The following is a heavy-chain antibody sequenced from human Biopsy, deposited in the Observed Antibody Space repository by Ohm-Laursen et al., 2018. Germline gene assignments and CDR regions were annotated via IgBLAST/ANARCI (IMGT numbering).Heavy chain of an antibody. J-gene: IGHJ4*02. CDR1: GGSLSNYY. CDR3: ARVPHFDY. Sequence: SETLSLTCSVSGGSLSNYYWSWIRQPAGKGLEWIGRIYTSGSSNKNPSLMSRVTMSVDTSKKQFSLKVYSVTAADTAVYYCARVPHFDYWGQGILVTVSS. CDR2: IYTSGSS. V-gene: IGHV4-4*07.